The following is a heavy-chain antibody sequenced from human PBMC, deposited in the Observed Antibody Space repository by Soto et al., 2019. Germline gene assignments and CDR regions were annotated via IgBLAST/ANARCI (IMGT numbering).Heavy chain of an antibody. CDR1: GGSFSKYG. CDR2: IIPMFGIG. Sequence: QVQLVQSGAEVKMPGSSVRVSCKASGGSFSKYGISWVRQAPGQGLEWMGGIIPMFGIGNYAEKFLGRVTITADESTSTSHRQRSSMRSEDTAVSFLAGGYRENYFYAMDVWGQGTTVTASS. CDR3: AGGYRENYFYAMDV. D-gene: IGHD1-26*01. V-gene: IGHV1-69*01. J-gene: IGHJ6*02.